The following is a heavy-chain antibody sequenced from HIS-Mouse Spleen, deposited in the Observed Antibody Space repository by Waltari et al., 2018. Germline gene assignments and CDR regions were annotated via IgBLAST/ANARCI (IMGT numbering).Heavy chain of an antibody. CDR2: INHSGST. D-gene: IGHD3-3*01. Sequence: QVQLQQWGAGLLKPSETLSLTCAVYGGSFSGYHWSWIPQPPGKGLEWIGEINHSGSTNYNPSLKSRVTISVDTSKNQFSLKLSSVTAADTAVYYCARGLGSGFWSGYFDYWGQGTLVTVSS. CDR1: GGSFSGYH. V-gene: IGHV4-34*01. J-gene: IGHJ4*02. CDR3: ARGLGSGFWSGYFDY.